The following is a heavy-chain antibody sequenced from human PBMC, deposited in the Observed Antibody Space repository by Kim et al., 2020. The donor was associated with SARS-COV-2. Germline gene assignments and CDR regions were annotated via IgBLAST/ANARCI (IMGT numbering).Heavy chain of an antibody. J-gene: IGHJ6*02. CDR2: ISYDGSNK. CDR1: GFTFSSYG. CDR3: AKDRRVMVRGAPPIYYYYGTDD. Sequence: GGSLRLSCAASGFTFSSYGMHWVRQAPGKGLEWVAVISYDGSNKYYADSVKGRFTISRDNSKNTLYLQMNSLRAEDTAVYYCAKDRRVMVRGAPPIYYYYGTDDWGQGTTVTVSS. V-gene: IGHV3-30*18. D-gene: IGHD3-10*01.